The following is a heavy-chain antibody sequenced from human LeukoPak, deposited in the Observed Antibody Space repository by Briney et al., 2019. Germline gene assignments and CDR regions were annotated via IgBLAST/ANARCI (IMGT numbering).Heavy chain of an antibody. J-gene: IGHJ4*02. CDR2: ISSSSTI. CDR3: ARDSLDSGYSSGDDY. Sequence: GGSLRLSCAASGFTFSSYSMNWVRQAPGKGLEWVSYISSSSTIYYADSVKGRFTISRDNAKNSLYLQMNSLRAEDTAVYYCARDSLDSGYSSGDDYWGQGTLVTVSS. D-gene: IGHD3-22*01. V-gene: IGHV3-48*01. CDR1: GFTFSSYS.